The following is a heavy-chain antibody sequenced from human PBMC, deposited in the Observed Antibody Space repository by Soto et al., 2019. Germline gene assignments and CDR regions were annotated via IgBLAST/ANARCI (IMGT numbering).Heavy chain of an antibody. J-gene: IGHJ5*02. Sequence: SETLSLTCTVSGGSISSSSYYWGWIRQPPGKGLEWIGSIYYSGSTYYNPSLKSRVTISVDTSKNQFSLKLSSVTAADTAVYYCAAPPYCSGGSCYYDRFDPWGQGTLVTVSS. D-gene: IGHD2-15*01. CDR3: AAPPYCSGGSCYYDRFDP. CDR2: IYYSGST. V-gene: IGHV4-39*01. CDR1: GGSISSSSYY.